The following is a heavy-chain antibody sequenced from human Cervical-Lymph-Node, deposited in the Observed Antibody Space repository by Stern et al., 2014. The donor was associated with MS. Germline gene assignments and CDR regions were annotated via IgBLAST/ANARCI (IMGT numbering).Heavy chain of an antibody. Sequence: QDQLVQSGAEVMQPGSSVKVSCKASGGTFSRYSISWVRQAPGQGLEWMGGIIPMFGTTNYAQDFQVRVTITAYKSTSTAYMEVSSLRSEDTAVYYCATGNNWQDDYFSYWGQGALVTVSS. CDR3: ATGNNWQDDYFSY. D-gene: IGHD5-24*01. J-gene: IGHJ4*02. CDR2: IIPMFGTT. V-gene: IGHV1-69*14. CDR1: GGTFSRYS.